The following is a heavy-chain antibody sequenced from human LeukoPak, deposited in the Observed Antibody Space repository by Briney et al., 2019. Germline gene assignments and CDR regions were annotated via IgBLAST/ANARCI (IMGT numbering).Heavy chain of an antibody. CDR2: IKSKTDGETA. J-gene: IGHJ4*02. D-gene: IGHD6-13*01. Sequence: GGSLRLSCVASGFIFTNAWMSWVRQAPGKGLEWVGRIKSKTDGETAEYAAPVKGRFTISRDDSKNTLDLQMKSLNTEDTGVYYCIMYSSSWYSFDSWGQGTLVTVSS. V-gene: IGHV3-15*01. CDR3: IMYSSSWYSFDS. CDR1: GFIFTNAW.